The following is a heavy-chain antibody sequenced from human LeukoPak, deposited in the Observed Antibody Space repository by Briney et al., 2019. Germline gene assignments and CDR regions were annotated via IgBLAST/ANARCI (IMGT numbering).Heavy chain of an antibody. J-gene: IGHJ4*02. Sequence: ASVKASYKASGYTFTSYGISWVRQAPGQGLEWMGWMNPNSGNTGYAQKFQGRVTMTRNTSISTAYMELSSLRSEDTAVYYCARGRGCSGGSCYRFDYWGQGTLVTVSS. CDR3: ARGRGCSGGSCYRFDY. D-gene: IGHD2-15*01. CDR2: MNPNSGNT. CDR1: GYTFTSYG. V-gene: IGHV1-8*02.